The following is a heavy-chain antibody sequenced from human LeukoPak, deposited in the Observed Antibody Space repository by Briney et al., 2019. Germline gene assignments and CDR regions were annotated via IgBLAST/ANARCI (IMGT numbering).Heavy chain of an antibody. CDR3: SRDDYLGY. J-gene: IGHJ4*02. CDR2: ISVSATNT. CDR1: GFTFSSFD. D-gene: IGHD3-16*01. V-gene: IGHV3-23*01. Sequence: GGSLRLSCAASGFTFSSFDMTWVRQAPGKGLEWVSTISVSATNTYYADSVKGRFTISRDNSKNTLYLQMNSLRAEDTAVYYCSRDDYLGYWGQGTLVTVSS.